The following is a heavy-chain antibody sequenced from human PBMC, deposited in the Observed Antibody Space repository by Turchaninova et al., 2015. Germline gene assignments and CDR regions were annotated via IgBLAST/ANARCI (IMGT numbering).Heavy chain of an antibody. Sequence: QVQLQASGPGLVKPSGTLSLTCAVYGYSLRRGYDWGGTRQPPGKGLEWSESIYHSGITYDNPSLKSRVTISVDTSKTQFSLKLNSVTAADTAVYYCARSNSSGYSPYDYWGQGTLVTVSS. J-gene: IGHJ4*02. CDR1: GYSLRRGYD. CDR3: ARSNSSGYSPYDY. CDR2: IYHSGIT. D-gene: IGHD3-22*01. V-gene: IGHV4-38-2*01.